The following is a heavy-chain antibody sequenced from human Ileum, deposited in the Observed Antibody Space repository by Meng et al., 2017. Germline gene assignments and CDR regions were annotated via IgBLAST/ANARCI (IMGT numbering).Heavy chain of an antibody. D-gene: IGHD3-16*01. J-gene: IGHJ4*02. V-gene: IGHV3-7*01. CDR1: GFTFRDYG. CDR2: IKPDESEK. Sequence: GGSLSLSCAASGFTFRDYGMSWVRQAPGKGLEWVANIKPDESEKYYVGSVKGRFTVSRDNARNSLYLQMNNLRAEDTAVYYCAANSYTYNWGQGTMVTVSS. CDR3: AANSYTYN.